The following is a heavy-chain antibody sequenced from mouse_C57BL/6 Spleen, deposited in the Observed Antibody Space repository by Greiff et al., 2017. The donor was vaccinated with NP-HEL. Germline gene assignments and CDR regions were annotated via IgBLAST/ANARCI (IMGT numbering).Heavy chain of an antibody. CDR3: ASPFYYGSSSWYFAD. CDR2: IVPSDSYT. CDR1: GYTFTSYW. V-gene: IGHV1-69*01. D-gene: IGHD1-1*01. Sequence: QVQLQQSGAELVMPGASVKLSCKASGYTFTSYWLHWVKQRPGQGLEWIGEIVPSDSYTNYNQKFKGKSTLTVDKSSSTAYMQLSSLTSEDSAVYYCASPFYYGSSSWYFADWGTGTTVTVSS. J-gene: IGHJ1*03.